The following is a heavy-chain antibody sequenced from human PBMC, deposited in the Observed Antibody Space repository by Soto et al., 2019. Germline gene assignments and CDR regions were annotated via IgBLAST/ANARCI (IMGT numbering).Heavy chain of an antibody. Sequence: EVQLVESGGGLVKPGGSLRLSCAASGFTFSSYSMNWVRQAPGKGLEWVSSISSSSSYIYYADSVKGRFTISRDNAKNSLYLQMNSLRAEDTAVDYCAAWRVYSSSPWGGVDWFGPWGQGTLVTVSS. CDR1: GFTFSSYS. J-gene: IGHJ5*02. CDR2: ISSSSSYI. D-gene: IGHD6-6*01. CDR3: AAWRVYSSSPWGGVDWFGP. V-gene: IGHV3-21*01.